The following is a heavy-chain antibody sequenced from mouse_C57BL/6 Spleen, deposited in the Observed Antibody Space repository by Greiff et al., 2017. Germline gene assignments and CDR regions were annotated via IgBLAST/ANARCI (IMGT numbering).Heavy chain of an antibody. CDR3: ARYHYGSSLDY. CDR1: GYTFTSYW. D-gene: IGHD1-1*01. V-gene: IGHV1-64*01. Sequence: QVQLQQPGAELVKPGASVKLSCKASGYTFTSYWMHWVKQRPGQGLEWIGMIHPNSGSTNYNEKFKSKATLTVDKSSSTAYMKLSSLTSEDSAVYYCARYHYGSSLDYWGQGTTLTVSS. CDR2: IHPNSGST. J-gene: IGHJ2*01.